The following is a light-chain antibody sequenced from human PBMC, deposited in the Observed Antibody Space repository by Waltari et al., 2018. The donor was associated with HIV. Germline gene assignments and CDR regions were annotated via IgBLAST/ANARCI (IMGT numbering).Light chain of an antibody. Sequence: QSVLTQPPSVSAAPGQRVTISCSGSGSNIGNNYVSWYQQLPGTAPKLLNYDNDKRPSGIPARFSGPKSGTSATLGITGLQTGDEAHYYCGTWDNSLNTWVFGGGTKLTVL. J-gene: IGLJ3*02. CDR2: DND. V-gene: IGLV1-51*01. CDR3: GTWDNSLNTWV. CDR1: GSNIGNNY.